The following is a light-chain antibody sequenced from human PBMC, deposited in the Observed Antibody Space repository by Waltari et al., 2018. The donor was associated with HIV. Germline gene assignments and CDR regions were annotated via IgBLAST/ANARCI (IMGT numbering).Light chain of an antibody. Sequence: QSVLTQPPSVSAAPGQRVTISCTGSSPHIGAGYAVHLYQQLPGTAPKLRIYGNNIRPSGVPDRFSGSKSGTSASLAINGLQAEDEADYYCQSYDTSLSGSNVFGGGTKLTVL. CDR2: GNN. CDR1: SPHIGAGYA. J-gene: IGLJ2*01. CDR3: QSYDTSLSGSNV. V-gene: IGLV1-40*01.